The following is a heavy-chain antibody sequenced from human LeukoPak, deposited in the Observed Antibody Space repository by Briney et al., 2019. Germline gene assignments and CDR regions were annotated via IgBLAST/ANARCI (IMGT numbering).Heavy chain of an antibody. CDR2: IIPNSGGT. CDR1: GYTFTGYY. Sequence: ASVKVSCKASGYTFTGYYMHWVRQAPGQGLEWMGRIIPNSGGTNSGQKFQGRLTMTRDTSISTAYMELSRLSSDDTAAYYCARGDYDTSGYKFDYWGQGTLVTVSS. V-gene: IGHV1-2*06. J-gene: IGHJ4*02. D-gene: IGHD3-22*01. CDR3: ARGDYDTSGYKFDY.